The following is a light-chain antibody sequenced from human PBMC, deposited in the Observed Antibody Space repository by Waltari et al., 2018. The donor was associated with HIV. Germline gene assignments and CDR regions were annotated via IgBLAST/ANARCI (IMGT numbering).Light chain of an antibody. Sequence: DIQLTQSPSFLSASVGARVTVACRASQDISDFLVWYQQKPGIAPRLLIYDASILYTGVPSRFRGSGSGTEFTLTISSLQPEDFASYYCQQLHTFPLTFGGGTKV. J-gene: IGKJ4*01. CDR1: QDISDF. CDR2: DAS. CDR3: QQLHTFPLT. V-gene: IGKV1-9*01.